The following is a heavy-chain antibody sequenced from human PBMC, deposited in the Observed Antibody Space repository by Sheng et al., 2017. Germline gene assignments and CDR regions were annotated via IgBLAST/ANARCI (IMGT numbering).Heavy chain of an antibody. Sequence: EVQLVESGGGLVQPGGSLRLSCAASGFTVSSNYMSWVRQAPGKGLEWVSVIYSGGSTYYADSVKGRFTISRDNSKNTLYLQMNSLRAEDTAVYYCARDLEDYGSGSNWFDPWGQGTLVTVSS. J-gene: IGHJ5*02. V-gene: IGHV3-66*01. CDR3: ARDLEDYGSGSNWFDP. CDR2: IYSGGST. CDR1: GFTVSSNY. D-gene: IGHD3-10*01.